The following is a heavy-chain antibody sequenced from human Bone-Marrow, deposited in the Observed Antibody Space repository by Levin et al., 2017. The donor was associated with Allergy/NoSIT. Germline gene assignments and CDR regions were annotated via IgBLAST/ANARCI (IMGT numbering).Heavy chain of an antibody. CDR1: GYTFTGYY. V-gene: IGHV1-2*02. J-gene: IGHJ4*02. D-gene: IGHD2-15*01. CDR3: ARLGYCSGGSCYEFDY. Sequence: ASVKVSCKASGYTFTGYYMHWVRQAPGQGLEWMGWINPNSGGTNYAQKFQGRVTMTRDTSISTAYMELSRLRSDDTAVYYCARLGYCSGGSCYEFDYWGQGTLVTVSS. CDR2: INPNSGGT.